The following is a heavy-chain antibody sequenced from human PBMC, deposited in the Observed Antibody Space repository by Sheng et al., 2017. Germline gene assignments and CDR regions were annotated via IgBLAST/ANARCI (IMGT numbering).Heavy chain of an antibody. Sequence: PGGSLRLSCAASGFIFSDFEMNWVRQAPGKGLEWVSYISSSGSTIYYADSVKGRFTISRDNAKNSLYLQMNSLRAEDTAVYYCARTRSGWFDPWGQGTLVTVSS. V-gene: IGHV3-48*03. J-gene: IGHJ5*02. CDR1: GFIFSDFE. CDR3: ARTRSGWFDP. CDR2: ISSSGSTI.